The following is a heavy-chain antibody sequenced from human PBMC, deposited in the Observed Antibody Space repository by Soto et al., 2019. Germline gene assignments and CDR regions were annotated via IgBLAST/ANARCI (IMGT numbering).Heavy chain of an antibody. CDR3: VSDQKREHFETSGPNWFAT. V-gene: IGHV1-2*02. CDR1: GYTFTGYY. J-gene: IGHJ5*02. CDR2: INPNSGGT. D-gene: IGHD6-19*01. Sequence: EASVKVSCKASGYTFTGYYMHWVRQAPGQGLEWMGWINPNSGGTNYAQKFQGRVTMTRDTSISTAYMELSRLRSDDTAVYYCVSDQKREHFETSGPNWFATWGQGTLVTVSS.